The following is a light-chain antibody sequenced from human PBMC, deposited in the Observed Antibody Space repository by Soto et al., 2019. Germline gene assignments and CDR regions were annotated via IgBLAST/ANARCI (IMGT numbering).Light chain of an antibody. J-gene: IGKJ1*01. Sequence: EIVLTQSPATLSLSPGERATLSCRASQSVSSYLAWYQQKPGQAPRLLIYDASNRATGIPARFSGSGSGTDFTLTISSLEPEDFAMYHCQQYGDSPPTFGQGTKVDIK. CDR3: QQYGDSPPT. CDR2: DAS. CDR1: QSVSSY. V-gene: IGKV3-11*01.